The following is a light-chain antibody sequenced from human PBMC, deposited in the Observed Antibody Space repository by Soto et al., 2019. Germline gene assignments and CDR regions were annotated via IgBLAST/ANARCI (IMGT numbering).Light chain of an antibody. Sequence: QSVLTQPPSVSAAPGQKVTISCSGSSSNIANNYVSWYQQLTGTAPKLLIFENNKRPSGIPDRFSGSKSGTSATLGITGLQTGDEAVYYCGTWDSSLPGVVFGGGTKVTVL. V-gene: IGLV1-51*01. CDR2: ENN. CDR1: SSNIANNY. J-gene: IGLJ2*01. CDR3: GTWDSSLPGVV.